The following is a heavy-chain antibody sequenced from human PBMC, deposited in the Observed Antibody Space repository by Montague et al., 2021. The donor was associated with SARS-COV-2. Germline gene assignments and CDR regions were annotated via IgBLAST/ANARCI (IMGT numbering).Heavy chain of an antibody. D-gene: IGHD3-10*01. V-gene: IGHV4-59*01. J-gene: IGHJ4*02. CDR2: GCYSGST. CDR3: SRGFAY. Sequence: SETLSLTCTVSGGSISSYYWSWIWLPPGKGLEWVGYGCYSGSTNYNPSLKSKVSISVDTSKNQIALKPSLVTAADTAVYYCSRGFAYWGQGTLVTVSS. CDR1: GGSISSYY.